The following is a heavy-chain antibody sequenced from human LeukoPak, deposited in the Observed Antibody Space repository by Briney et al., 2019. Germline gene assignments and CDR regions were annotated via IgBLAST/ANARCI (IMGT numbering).Heavy chain of an antibody. CDR1: GYTFTSYG. J-gene: IGHJ4*02. V-gene: IGHV1-18*01. CDR2: INSYNGNT. Sequence: ASVKVSCKAPGYTFTSYGISWVRQAPGQGLEWMGWINSYNGNTKYAQKLQGRVTMTTDTSTSTAYMELRSLRSDDTAVYYCARGSSGWLARDYWGQGTLVTVSS. D-gene: IGHD6-19*01. CDR3: ARGSSGWLARDY.